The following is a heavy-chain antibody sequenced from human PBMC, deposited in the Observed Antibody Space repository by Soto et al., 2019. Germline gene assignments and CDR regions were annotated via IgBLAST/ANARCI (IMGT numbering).Heavy chain of an antibody. D-gene: IGHD3-3*01. CDR1: GYTCTSYG. Sequence: PVKAACKGSGYTCTSYGISWLRQAPGQGLEWMGWISAYNGNTNYAQKLQGRVTMTTDTSTSTAYMELRSLRSDDTAVYYCARYLDDFWSGYASVWFDPWGQGTLVTVSS. CDR3: ARYLDDFWSGYASVWFDP. V-gene: IGHV1-18*01. J-gene: IGHJ5*02. CDR2: ISAYNGNT.